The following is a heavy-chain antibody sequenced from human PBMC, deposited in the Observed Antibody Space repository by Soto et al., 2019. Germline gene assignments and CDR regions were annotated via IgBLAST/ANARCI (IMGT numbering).Heavy chain of an antibody. Sequence: LRLSCAASGFTFSSYAMSWVRQAPGKGLGWVSAISGSGGSTYYADSVKGRFTISRDNSKNTLYLQMNSLRAEDTAVYYCAKDDKEYSGSHNAFDIWGQGTMVTVSS. CDR3: AKDDKEYSGSHNAFDI. CDR1: GFTFSSYA. CDR2: ISGSGGST. J-gene: IGHJ3*02. D-gene: IGHD1-26*01. V-gene: IGHV3-23*01.